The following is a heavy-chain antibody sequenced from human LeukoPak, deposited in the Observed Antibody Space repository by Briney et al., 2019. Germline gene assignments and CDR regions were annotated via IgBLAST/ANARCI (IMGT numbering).Heavy chain of an antibody. CDR1: GGSISPFY. CDR2: IYYSGST. D-gene: IGHD2-8*02. V-gene: IGHV4-59*08. J-gene: IGHJ4*02. CDR3: ARHFSGFDH. Sequence: SETLSLTCTVSGGSISPFYWSWIRQSPDKGLVWIGNIYYSGSTNYNPSFKSRVTISLDTSKRQYSLHLSSVTAADTAIYYCARHFSGFDHWGQGAQVTVSS.